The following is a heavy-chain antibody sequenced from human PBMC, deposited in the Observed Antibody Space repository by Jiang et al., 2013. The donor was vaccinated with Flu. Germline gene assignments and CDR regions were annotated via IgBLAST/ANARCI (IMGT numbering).Heavy chain of an antibody. CDR3: VKETRPKSSGWYFEH. J-gene: IGHJ4*02. D-gene: IGHD6-19*01. Sequence: LESGGGVVQPGRSLRLSCAASGFTFSNYGMQWVRQAPGKGLEWVGVIAHDGSIEYYADSVKGRFTISRDNSKNTLYLQMNSLRGEDTAVYYCVKETRPKSSGWYFEHWGQGALVSVSS. CDR2: IAHDGSIE. CDR1: GFTFSNYG. V-gene: IGHV3-30*18.